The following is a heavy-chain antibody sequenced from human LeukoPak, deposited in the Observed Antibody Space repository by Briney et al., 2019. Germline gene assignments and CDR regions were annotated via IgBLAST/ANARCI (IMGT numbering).Heavy chain of an antibody. Sequence: GGSLRLSCAASGSTFSDFWMNWVRQAPGKGLEWVASIKQDGSEKYYVDSVKGRFSISRDNAKNSLHLQMNSLRAVDTAVYYCARDHTVDGLVFDYWGQGILVTVSS. CDR1: GSTFSDFW. CDR3: ARDHTVDGLVFDY. D-gene: IGHD6-19*01. J-gene: IGHJ4*02. V-gene: IGHV3-7*01. CDR2: IKQDGSEK.